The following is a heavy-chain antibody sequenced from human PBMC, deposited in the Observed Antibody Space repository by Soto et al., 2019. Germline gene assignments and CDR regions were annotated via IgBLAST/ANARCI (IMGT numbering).Heavy chain of an antibody. CDR2: IKRKIDGGTT. Sequence: EVQVVESGGGLVKPGGSLRLSCAASGLSLSDAWVNWVRQAPGKGLQWVGRIKRKIDGGTTDFAAPVKGRFTISRGDSENTAYLHMNTLKVEDTALYYCSISGGNIGIEYWGQGALVTVSA. CDR1: GLSLSDAW. V-gene: IGHV3-15*07. CDR3: SISGGNIGIEY. J-gene: IGHJ4*02. D-gene: IGHD6-25*01.